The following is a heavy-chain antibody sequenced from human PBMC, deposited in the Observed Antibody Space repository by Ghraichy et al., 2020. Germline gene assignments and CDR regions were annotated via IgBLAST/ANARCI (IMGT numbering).Heavy chain of an antibody. J-gene: IGHJ4*02. D-gene: IGHD2/OR15-2a*01. Sequence: GGSLRLSCVASGFTFDDYAMHWVRQAPGKGLEWVSGISWNSVTIGYADSVKGRFTMSRDNAKNSLYLQMNSLRAEDTALYYCAKDISTNSYGLDYWGQGILVTVSS. CDR3: AKDISTNSYGLDY. V-gene: IGHV3-9*01. CDR2: ISWNSVTI. CDR1: GFTFDDYA.